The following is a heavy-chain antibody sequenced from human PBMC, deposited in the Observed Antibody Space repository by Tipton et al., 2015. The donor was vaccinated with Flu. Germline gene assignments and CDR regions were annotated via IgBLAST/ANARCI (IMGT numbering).Heavy chain of an antibody. CDR3: AKHCSGGLCYNSYAMDV. J-gene: IGHJ6*02. D-gene: IGHD2-8*02. CDR1: GFTFSGNW. CDR2: IWYDGSHK. Sequence: SLRLSCAASGFTFSGNWMSWVRQAPGKGLDWVAIIWYDGSHKFYADSVKGRFTISRDNSKNTLYLQIDSLRAEDTAVYYCAKHCSGGLCYNSYAMDVWGQGTSVTVSS. V-gene: IGHV3-33*06.